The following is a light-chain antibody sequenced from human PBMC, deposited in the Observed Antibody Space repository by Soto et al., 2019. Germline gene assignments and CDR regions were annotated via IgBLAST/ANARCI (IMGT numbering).Light chain of an antibody. CDR2: LGS. CDR1: QSLLHNNGYNS. V-gene: IGKV2-28*01. CDR3: MQALETPIT. J-gene: IGKJ5*01. Sequence: DIVMTQSPLSLPVTPGEPASISCRSSQSLLHNNGYNSLNWYLQKPGQSPQLLIYLGSDRSSGVPDRFSGSGSGADFTLTISRVEAEDVGIYYCMQALETPITFGQGTRLEIK.